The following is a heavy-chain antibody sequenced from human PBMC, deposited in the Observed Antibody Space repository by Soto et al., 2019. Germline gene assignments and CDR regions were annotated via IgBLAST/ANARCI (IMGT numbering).Heavy chain of an antibody. D-gene: IGHD3-22*01. V-gene: IGHV1-24*01. CDR3: ATSPLYDRGSFDY. Sequence: ASVKVSCKVSGYTLTELSMHWVRQAPGKGLEWMGGFDPEDGETIYAQKFQGRVTMTEDTSTDTAYMELSSLRPEDTAVYYCATSPLYDRGSFDYWGQGTLVTVSS. J-gene: IGHJ4*02. CDR1: GYTLTELS. CDR2: FDPEDGET.